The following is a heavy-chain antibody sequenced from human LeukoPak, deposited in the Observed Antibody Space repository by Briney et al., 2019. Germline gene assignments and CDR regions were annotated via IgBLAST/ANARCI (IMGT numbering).Heavy chain of an antibody. J-gene: IGHJ4*02. D-gene: IGHD1-14*01. CDR1: GSTFSSYA. V-gene: IGHV3-30*04. CDR3: ARGLNLYYFDY. Sequence: PGRSLRLSCAASGSTFSSYAMHWVRQAPGKGLEWVAVISYDGINKYYADSVKGRFTISRDNSKNTLYLQMNSLRAEDTAVYYCARGLNLYYFDYWGQGTLVTVSS. CDR2: ISYDGINK.